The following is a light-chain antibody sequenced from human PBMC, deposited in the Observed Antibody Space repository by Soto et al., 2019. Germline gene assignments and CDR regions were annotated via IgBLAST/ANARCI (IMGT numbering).Light chain of an antibody. Sequence: QPVLTQPPSASGTPGQRVTISCSGGSSNIGSNTVNWYQHFPGTAPTLLIYSNTQRPSGVPDRFSGSKSGTSASLAISGLQSEDEADYYCAVWDDRLNGPVFGGGTKLTVL. V-gene: IGLV1-44*01. CDR1: SSNIGSNT. CDR2: SNT. CDR3: AVWDDRLNGPV. J-gene: IGLJ2*01.